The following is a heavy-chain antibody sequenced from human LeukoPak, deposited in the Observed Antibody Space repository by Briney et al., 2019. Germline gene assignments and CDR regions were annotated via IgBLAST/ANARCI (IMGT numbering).Heavy chain of an antibody. D-gene: IGHD3-22*01. J-gene: IGHJ5*02. V-gene: IGHV1-69*05. CDR1: GGTFSSYA. CDR3: AREKKSITMIVVVDVGFDP. CDR2: IIPIFGTT. Sequence: SVKVSCKASGGTFSSYAISWVRQAPGQGLEWMGRIIPIFGTTNYAQKFQDRITMTTDESTGTAFMELNSLRSEDTAVYYCAREKKSITMIVVVDVGFDPWGQGTLVTVSS.